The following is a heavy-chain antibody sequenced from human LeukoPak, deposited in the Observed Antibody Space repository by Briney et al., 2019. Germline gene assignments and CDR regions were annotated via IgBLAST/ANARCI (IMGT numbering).Heavy chain of an antibody. V-gene: IGHV3-74*01. D-gene: IGHD6-19*01. CDR3: ARALRLAVNLDY. Sequence: GGSLRLPCAASGFRFSGYWMHWVRQAPGKGLVWVSHIDSEGSSTNYADSVKGRLTISRDNAKNTLYLQMNSLRAEDTAVYYCARALRLAVNLDYWGQGTLVTVSS. CDR2: IDSEGSST. J-gene: IGHJ4*01. CDR1: GFRFSGYW.